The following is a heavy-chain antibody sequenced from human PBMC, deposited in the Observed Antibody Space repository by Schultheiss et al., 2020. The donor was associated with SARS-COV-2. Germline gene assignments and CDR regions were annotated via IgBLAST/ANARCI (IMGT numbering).Heavy chain of an antibody. V-gene: IGHV4-31*03. CDR1: NGSISSGDYY. Sequence: TLSLTCTVSNGSISSGDYYWNWIRQHPGKGLEWIGYIYSSGSTYYNPSLKSRVTISVDTSKNQFSLKLSSVTAADTAVYYCARGEVAATSDNWFDPWGQGTLVTVSS. CDR3: ARGEVAATSDNWFDP. J-gene: IGHJ5*02. D-gene: IGHD2-15*01. CDR2: IYSSGST.